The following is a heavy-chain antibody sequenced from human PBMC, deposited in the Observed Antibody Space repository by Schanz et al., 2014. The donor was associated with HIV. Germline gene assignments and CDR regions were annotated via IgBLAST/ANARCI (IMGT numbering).Heavy chain of an antibody. CDR3: AKDYGDFVPYGFLDF. Sequence: EVQLLESGGGLVQPGGSLRLSCAASGFTFSSYAMSWVRQAPGKGLEWVSGISGNSGHTWYADSVKGRFTVSRDDSKNTVYVQMDSLTAEDTAVYYCAKDYGDFVPYGFLDFWGQGTLVTVSS. J-gene: IGHJ4*02. CDR2: ISGNSGHT. CDR1: GFTFSSYA. V-gene: IGHV3-23*01. D-gene: IGHD4-17*01.